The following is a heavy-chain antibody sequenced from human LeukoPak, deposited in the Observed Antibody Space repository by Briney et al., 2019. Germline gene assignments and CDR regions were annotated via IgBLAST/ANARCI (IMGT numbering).Heavy chain of an antibody. CDR3: ARGSPFDY. CDR2: IYHSGST. Sequence: SETLSLTCTVSGGSITSYYWSWIRQPPGKGLEWIGYIYHSGSTYYNPSLKSRVTISIDRSKNQFSLKLSSVTAADTAVYYCARGSPFDYWGQGTLVTVSS. J-gene: IGHJ4*02. V-gene: IGHV4-59*12. CDR1: GGSITSYY.